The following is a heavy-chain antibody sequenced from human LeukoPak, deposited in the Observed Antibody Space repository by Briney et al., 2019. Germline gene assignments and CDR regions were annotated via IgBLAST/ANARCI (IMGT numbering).Heavy chain of an antibody. D-gene: IGHD3-22*01. CDR1: GYTFTGYY. V-gene: IGHV1-2*04. CDR2: INPNSGGT. Sequence: ASVKVSCKASGYTFTGYYMHWVRQAPGQGLEWMGWINPNSGGTNYAQKFQGWVTMTRDTSISTAYMELSRLRSDDTAVYYCARDLGSDYDSSGYYYQFDYWGQGTLVTVSS. CDR3: ARDLGSDYDSSGYYYQFDY. J-gene: IGHJ4*02.